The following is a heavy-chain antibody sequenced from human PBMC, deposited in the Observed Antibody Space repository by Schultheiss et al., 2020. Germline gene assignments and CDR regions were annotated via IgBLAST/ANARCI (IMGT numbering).Heavy chain of an antibody. D-gene: IGHD3-16*01. CDR2: ISYDGSNK. CDR1: GFTFSSYG. J-gene: IGHJ2*01. Sequence: GGSLRLSCAASGFTFSSYGMHWVRQAPGKGLEWVAVISYDGSNKYYADSVKGRFTISRDNSKNTLYLQMSSLRAEDTAIFYCAKSRGDGSYWYFDLWGRGTLVTVSS. V-gene: IGHV3-30*18. CDR3: AKSRGDGSYWYFDL.